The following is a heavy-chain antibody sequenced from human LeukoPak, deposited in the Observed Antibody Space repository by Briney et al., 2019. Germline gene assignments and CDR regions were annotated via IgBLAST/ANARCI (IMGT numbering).Heavy chain of an antibody. CDR2: ISAYNGNT. CDR1: GYTFTSYG. D-gene: IGHD3-10*01. CDR3: ARDIGYGSGSYWFDY. V-gene: IGHV1-18*01. Sequence: ASVKVSCKASGYTFTSYGISWVRQAPGQGLEWMGWISAYNGNTNYAQKLQGRVTMTTDTSTSTAYMELRSLRSDDTAVYYCARDIGYGSGSYWFDYWGQGTLVTVSS. J-gene: IGHJ4*02.